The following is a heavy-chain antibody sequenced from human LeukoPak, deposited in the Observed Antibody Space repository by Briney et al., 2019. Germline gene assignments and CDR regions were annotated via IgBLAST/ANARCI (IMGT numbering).Heavy chain of an antibody. CDR1: GYTFTGYY. Sequence: ASVKVSCKTSGYTFTGYYIQWVRQAPGQGLEWMGYINPDSGGTNYAQEFQGRVTMTRDTSISAAYMELNRLRSDDMAVYYCARGEMITFGGVIVISTFDIWGQGTMVTVS. CDR2: INPDSGGT. J-gene: IGHJ3*02. D-gene: IGHD3-16*02. V-gene: IGHV1-2*02. CDR3: ARGEMITFGGVIVISTFDI.